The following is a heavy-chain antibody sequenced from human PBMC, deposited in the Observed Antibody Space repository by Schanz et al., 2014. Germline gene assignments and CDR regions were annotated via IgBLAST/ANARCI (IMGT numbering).Heavy chain of an antibody. D-gene: IGHD2-2*01. CDR3: ARESSNDIVLVPGAVFDH. J-gene: IGHJ4*02. CDR2: VPFDGSQK. CDR1: GFTFRGYA. Sequence: VQLLESGGGLVQPGGSLRLSCAASGFTFRGYAMSWVRQAPGRGLEWVAFVPFDGSQKFYADSVKGRFTISRDNSKNTVYLQMNSLRPGDTAVYYCARESSNDIVLVPGAVFDHWGQGILVTVSS. V-gene: IGHV3-30*04.